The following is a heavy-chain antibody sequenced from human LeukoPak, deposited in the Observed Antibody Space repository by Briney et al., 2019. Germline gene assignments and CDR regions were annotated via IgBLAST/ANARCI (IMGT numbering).Heavy chain of an antibody. CDR2: INHSGST. Sequence: SETLSLTCAVYGGSFSGYYWSWIRQPPGKGLEWIGEINHSGSTNYNPSLKSRVTISVDTSKNQFSLKLSSVTAADTAVYHCARRIYDSSGSTRGNWFDPWGQGTLVTVSS. D-gene: IGHD3-22*01. J-gene: IGHJ5*02. CDR1: GGSFSGYY. V-gene: IGHV4-34*01. CDR3: ARRIYDSSGSTRGNWFDP.